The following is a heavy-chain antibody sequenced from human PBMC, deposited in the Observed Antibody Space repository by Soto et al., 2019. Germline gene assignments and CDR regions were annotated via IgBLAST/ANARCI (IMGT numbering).Heavy chain of an antibody. CDR2: INPSGGST. D-gene: IGHD3-16*01. Sequence: ASVKVSCKASGYTFTSYYRHWVRQAPGQGLEWMGIINPSGGSTSYAQKFQGRVTMTRDTSTSTVYMELSSLRSEDTAVYYCARDSEKDMVIRPQYYYYYGIDVWSQGTTNIVSS. CDR1: GYTFTSYY. V-gene: IGHV1-46*01. J-gene: IGHJ6*02. CDR3: ARDSEKDMVIRPQYYYYYGIDV.